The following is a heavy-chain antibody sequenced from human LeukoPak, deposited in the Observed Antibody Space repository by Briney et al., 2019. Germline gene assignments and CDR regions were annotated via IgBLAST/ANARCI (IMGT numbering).Heavy chain of an antibody. J-gene: IGHJ4*02. CDR2: IYHSGRT. CDR1: GYSISSGDY. CDR3: ARDVVAAVGSFDY. D-gene: IGHD6-13*01. V-gene: IGHV4-38-2*02. Sequence: SETLSLTCTVSGYSISSGDYWGWIRQPPGKGLEWIGSIYHSGRTYYNPSLKSRVTISVDTSKNQFSLKLSSVTAADTAVYYCARDVVAAVGSFDYWGQGILVTVSS.